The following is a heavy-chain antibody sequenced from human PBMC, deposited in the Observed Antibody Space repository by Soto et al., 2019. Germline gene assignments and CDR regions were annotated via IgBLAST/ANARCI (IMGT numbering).Heavy chain of an antibody. J-gene: IGHJ4*02. CDR3: ARPHQLNQILDY. CDR2: IYYSGTT. V-gene: IGHV4-39*01. D-gene: IGHD2-2*01. CDR1: GDSITSNSYF. Sequence: SETLSLTCTVSGDSITSNSYFWAWIRQPPGKGLEWIGSIYYSGTTYYNPSLKSRVTISVDRSKNRFSLKLSSVTAADTAVYYCARPHQLNQILDYWGQGTLVTVSS.